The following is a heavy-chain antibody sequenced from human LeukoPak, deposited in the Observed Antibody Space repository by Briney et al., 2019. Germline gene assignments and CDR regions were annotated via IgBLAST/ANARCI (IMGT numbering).Heavy chain of an antibody. CDR1: GYTFTGYY. D-gene: IGHD3-16*01. Sequence: GASVKVSCKASGYTFTGYYMHWVRQAPGQGLEWMGWINPNSGGTNYAQKFQGRVTMTRDTSISTAYMELSRLRSDDTAVYYCARDLRWYDYVWGSVSAFDIWGQGTMVTVSS. V-gene: IGHV1-2*02. J-gene: IGHJ3*02. CDR2: INPNSGGT. CDR3: ARDLRWYDYVWGSVSAFDI.